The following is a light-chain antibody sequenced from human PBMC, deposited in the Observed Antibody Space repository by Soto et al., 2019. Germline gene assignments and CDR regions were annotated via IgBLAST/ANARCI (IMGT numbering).Light chain of an antibody. V-gene: IGLV2-14*01. Sequence: QSALTQPASVSGSPGQSITISCTGTSSDVGGYNYVSWYQQHPGKAPKLMIYDVSNRPSGVSNRFSGSNSGNTASLTISGLQAEDEADYFCSAYTSSSTAVIFGGGTKLTGL. J-gene: IGLJ2*01. CDR3: SAYTSSSTAVI. CDR2: DVS. CDR1: SSDVGGYNY.